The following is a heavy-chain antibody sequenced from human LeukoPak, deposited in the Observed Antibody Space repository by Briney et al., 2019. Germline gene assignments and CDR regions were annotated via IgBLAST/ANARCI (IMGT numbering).Heavy chain of an antibody. J-gene: IGHJ4*02. Sequence: GASVKVSCNASGYTFTSCDINGVRQATGQGLEWMGWMNPNSGNTGYGQSFQGRITMTRDISIGTAYMELSNLTSEDTAIYYCTRGSSGRRDNWGQGTLVTVSA. V-gene: IGHV1-8*01. D-gene: IGHD6-19*01. CDR1: GYTFTSCD. CDR2: MNPNSGNT. CDR3: TRGSSGRRDN.